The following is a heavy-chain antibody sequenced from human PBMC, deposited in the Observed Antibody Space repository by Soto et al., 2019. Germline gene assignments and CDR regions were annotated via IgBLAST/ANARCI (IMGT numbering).Heavy chain of an antibody. D-gene: IGHD4-17*01. Sequence: SETLSLTCTVSGGSIISSTYYWGWVRQPPEKGLEWIGSIYYSGSTYYNPSLKSRVTISVDTSKNQFSLKLSSVTAADTAVYYCANSYGDYVSYWGQGTLVTVSS. CDR3: ANSYGDYVSY. J-gene: IGHJ4*02. V-gene: IGHV4-39*01. CDR2: IYYSGST. CDR1: GGSIISSTYY.